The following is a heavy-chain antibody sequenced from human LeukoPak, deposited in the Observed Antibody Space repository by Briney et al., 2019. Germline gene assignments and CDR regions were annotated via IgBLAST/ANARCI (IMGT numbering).Heavy chain of an antibody. CDR1: GFMFSRYG. J-gene: IGHJ4*02. CDR2: MSYNGNNK. D-gene: IGHD6-13*01. CDR3: AKDRDVAAAAYYFDY. Sequence: GGSLRLSCAASGFMFSRYGMHWVRQAPGKGLEWVAVMSYNGNNKYCGDSVEGRFTISRDNSKNTLYLQMNSLRTEDTAVYYCAKDRDVAAAAYYFDYWGQGTLVTVSS. V-gene: IGHV3-30*18.